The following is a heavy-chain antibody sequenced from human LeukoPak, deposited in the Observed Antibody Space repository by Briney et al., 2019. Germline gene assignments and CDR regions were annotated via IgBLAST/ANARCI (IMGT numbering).Heavy chain of an antibody. D-gene: IGHD6-19*01. CDR2: INPNSGGT. CDR3: AREEVRSSGPGLVDY. Sequence: ASVKVSCKASGYTFTGYYMHWVRQAPGQGLEWMGWINPNSGGTNYAQKFQGWVTMTRDTSISTAYMELSRLRSDDTAVYYCAREEVRSSGPGLVDYWGQGTLVTVSS. V-gene: IGHV1-2*04. CDR1: GYTFTGYY. J-gene: IGHJ4*02.